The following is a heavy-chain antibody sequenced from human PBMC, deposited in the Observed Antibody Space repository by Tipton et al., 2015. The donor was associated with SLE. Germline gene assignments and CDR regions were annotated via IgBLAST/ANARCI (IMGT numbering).Heavy chain of an antibody. CDR3: ARRSSSGVRFGFDY. J-gene: IGHJ4*02. V-gene: IGHV4-4*09. CDR2: IYTSGST. CDR1: GGSISSYY. D-gene: IGHD6-19*01. Sequence: TLSLTCTVSGGSISSYYWSWIRQPAGKGLEWIGYIYTSGSTNYNPSLKSRVTISVDTSKNQFSLKLSSVTAADTAVYYCARRSSSGVRFGFDYWGQGTLVTVSS.